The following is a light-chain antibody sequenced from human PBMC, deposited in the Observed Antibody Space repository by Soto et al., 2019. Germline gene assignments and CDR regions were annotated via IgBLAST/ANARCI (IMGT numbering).Light chain of an antibody. CDR1: QSIGTY. CDR3: QQSYSTPPYT. J-gene: IGKJ2*01. CDR2: DSS. Sequence: DIQMTQSPSSLSASVRDRVTITCRTSQSIGTYLNWCQQKPGKAPELLIYDSSTLRSGVPSRFSGSGSETDFTLTISSLQPEDFASYYCQQSYSTPPYTFVQGTRLEIK. V-gene: IGKV1-39*01.